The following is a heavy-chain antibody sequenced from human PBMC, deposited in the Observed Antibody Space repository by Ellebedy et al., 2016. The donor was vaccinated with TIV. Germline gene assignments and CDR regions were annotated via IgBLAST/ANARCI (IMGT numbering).Heavy chain of an antibody. CDR1: GGSISSSNW. D-gene: IGHD6-19*01. V-gene: IGHV4-4*02. CDR2: IYHSGST. Sequence: SETLSLTXAVSGGSISSSNWWSWVRQPPGKGLEWIGEIYHSGSTNYNPSLKSRVTISVDKSKHQFSLKLSSVTAADTAVYYCAREPKTGYSSGLDYWGQGTLVTVSS. CDR3: AREPKTGYSSGLDY. J-gene: IGHJ4*02.